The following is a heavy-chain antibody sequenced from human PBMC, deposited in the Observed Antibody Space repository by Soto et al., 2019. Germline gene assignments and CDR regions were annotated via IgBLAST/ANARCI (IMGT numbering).Heavy chain of an antibody. CDR3: TTDRITGTTTPWYYYYGMDV. V-gene: IGHV3-15*07. CDR2: IKSKTDGGTT. J-gene: IGHJ6*02. D-gene: IGHD1-7*01. CDR1: GFTFSNAW. Sequence: GGSLRLSCAASGFTFSNAWMNWVRQAPGKGLEWVGRIKSKTDGGTTDYAAPVKGRFTISRDDSKNTLYLQMNSLKTEDTAVYYCTTDRITGTTTPWYYYYGMDVWGQGTTVTVSS.